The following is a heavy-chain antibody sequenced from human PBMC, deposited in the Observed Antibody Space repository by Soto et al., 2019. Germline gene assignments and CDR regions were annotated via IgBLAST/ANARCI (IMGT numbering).Heavy chain of an antibody. D-gene: IGHD6-19*01. CDR1: GFTFSSYE. Sequence: EVQLVESGGGLVQPGGSLRLSCAASGFTFSSYEMNWVRQAPGKGLEWVSYISSSGSTIYYADSVKGRFTISRDNAKNSLDLQMNSRRAEDTAVYYWGGGQYSSGGGYFDYWGQETLVTVSS. J-gene: IGHJ4*02. V-gene: IGHV3-48*03. CDR3: GGGQYSSGGGYFDY. CDR2: ISSSGSTI.